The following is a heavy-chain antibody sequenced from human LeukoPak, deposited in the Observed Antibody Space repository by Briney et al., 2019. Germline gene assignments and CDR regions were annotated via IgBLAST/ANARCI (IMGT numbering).Heavy chain of an antibody. J-gene: IGHJ4*02. Sequence: SETLSLTCTVSGGSISGSWWSWIRQPAGKGLEWIGRLHADGDTNYNPSLKSRITMSLDAPGNQFSLKLTAVTAADTAVYFCARAPSGCGGTCAFDYWGQGILVTVS. CDR2: LHADGDT. CDR1: GGSISGSW. V-gene: IGHV4-4*07. CDR3: ARAPSGCGGTCAFDY. D-gene: IGHD2-15*01.